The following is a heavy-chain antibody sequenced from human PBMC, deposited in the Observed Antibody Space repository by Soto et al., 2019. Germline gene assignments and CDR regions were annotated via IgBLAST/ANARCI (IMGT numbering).Heavy chain of an antibody. V-gene: IGHV3-23*01. CDR1: GFTFHYYA. CDR2: ISGSNT. D-gene: IGHD1-26*01. Sequence: EVQLLESGGGLVQPGGSLTLSCAASGFTFHYYAMTWVRQAPGKGLEWVSAISGSNTYYVDSVKGRFTISRDTSKSTLFLQMNSLTAEDTAVYYCARNVGGGWTEVGVHWGQGTLVTVSS. CDR3: ARNVGGGWTEVGVH. J-gene: IGHJ1*01.